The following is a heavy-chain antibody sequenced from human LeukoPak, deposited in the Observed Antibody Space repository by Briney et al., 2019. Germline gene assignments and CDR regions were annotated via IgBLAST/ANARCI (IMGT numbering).Heavy chain of an antibody. Sequence: PGGSLRLSCAASGFTFSSYTMNWVRQAPGKGLEWVSSITSSSSYIYYADSVKGRFTISRDNAKNSLYLQMNSLRAEDTAVYYCARSTGGGNDYWGQGTLVTVSS. V-gene: IGHV3-21*01. CDR1: GFTFSSYT. J-gene: IGHJ4*02. CDR2: ITSSSSYI. CDR3: ARSTGGGNDY. D-gene: IGHD3-16*01.